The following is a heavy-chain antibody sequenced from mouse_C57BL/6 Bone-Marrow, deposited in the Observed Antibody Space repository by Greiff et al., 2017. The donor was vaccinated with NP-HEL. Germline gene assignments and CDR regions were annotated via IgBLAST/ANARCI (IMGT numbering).Heavy chain of an antibody. CDR2: ILPGSGST. CDR3: ARHLLWLRTDSWYFDV. CDR1: GYTFTGYW. V-gene: IGHV1-9*01. Sequence: VQLQQSGAELMKPGASVKLSCKATGYTFTGYWIEWVKQRPGHGLEWIGEILPGSGSTNYNEKFKGKATFTADTSSNTAYMQLSSLTTEDSAIYYGARHLLWLRTDSWYFDVWGTGTTVTVSS. D-gene: IGHD2-2*01. J-gene: IGHJ1*03.